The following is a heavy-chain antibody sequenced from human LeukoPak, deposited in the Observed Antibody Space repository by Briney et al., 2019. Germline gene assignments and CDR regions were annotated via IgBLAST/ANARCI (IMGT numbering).Heavy chain of an antibody. CDR3: TRERQNKDFWSGGDY. V-gene: IGHV3-7*01. D-gene: IGHD3-3*01. Sequence: GGSLRLSCAASGFTFSTYWMSWVRQAPGKGLEWVANIKQDGSEKYYVDSVRGRFTISRDNAKNSLYLQMNTLRPEDTAVYYCTRERQNKDFWSGGDYWGQGTLVTVSS. CDR2: IKQDGSEK. CDR1: GFTFSTYW. J-gene: IGHJ4*02.